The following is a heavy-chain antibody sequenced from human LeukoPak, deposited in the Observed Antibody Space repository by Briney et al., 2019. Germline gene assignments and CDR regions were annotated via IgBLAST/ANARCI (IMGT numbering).Heavy chain of an antibody. CDR1: GVTHSSYA. CDR3: ANMLRKSTSWSQLVNDAFDI. Sequence: SVEVSCKASGVTHSSYAINWVRQAPGQGLEWMGGITPIFGTANYAQKFQGRVTITADKSTSTAYMDLSSLRSEDTAVYYCANMLRKSTSWSQLVNDAFDIWGQGTMVTVSS. CDR2: ITPIFGTA. J-gene: IGHJ3*02. V-gene: IGHV1-69*06. D-gene: IGHD6-19*01.